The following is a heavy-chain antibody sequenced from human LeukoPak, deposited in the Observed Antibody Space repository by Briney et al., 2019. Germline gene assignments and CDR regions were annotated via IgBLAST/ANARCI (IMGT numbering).Heavy chain of an antibody. J-gene: IGHJ6*02. CDR3: ARDAGFLEWLVSYGMDV. Sequence: GASVKVSCKASGYTFTGYYMHWVRQAPGQGLEWMGWINPNSGGTNYAQKFQGRVTMTRDASISTAYMELSRLRSDDTAVYYCARDAGFLEWLVSYGMDVWGRGTTVTVSS. CDR1: GYTFTGYY. CDR2: INPNSGGT. D-gene: IGHD3-3*01. V-gene: IGHV1-2*02.